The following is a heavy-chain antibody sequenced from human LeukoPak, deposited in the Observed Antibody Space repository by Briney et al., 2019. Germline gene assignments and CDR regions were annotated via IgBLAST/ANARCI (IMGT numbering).Heavy chain of an antibody. J-gene: IGHJ6*02. Sequence: GGPLRLSCAASGFTFSSYWMSWVRQAPGKGLEWVANIKQDGSEKYYVDSVKGRFTISRDNAKNSLYLQMNSLRAEDTAVYYCARSCSSTSCYQRGMDVWGQGTTVTVSS. CDR2: IKQDGSEK. D-gene: IGHD2-2*01. V-gene: IGHV3-7*01. CDR3: ARSCSSTSCYQRGMDV. CDR1: GFTFSSYW.